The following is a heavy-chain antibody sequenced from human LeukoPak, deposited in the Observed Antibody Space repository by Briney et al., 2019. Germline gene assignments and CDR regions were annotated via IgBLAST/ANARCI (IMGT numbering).Heavy chain of an antibody. CDR1: GGSISSSSYY. CDR2: IYYSGST. J-gene: IGHJ5*02. Sequence: PSETLSLTCTVSGGSISSSSYYWGWIRQPLGKGLEWIGSIYYSGSTYYNPSLKSRVTISVDTSKNQFSLKLSSVTAADTAVYYCARVFSYPLRAPFDPWGQGTLVTVSS. D-gene: IGHD3-3*01. CDR3: ARVFSYPLRAPFDP. V-gene: IGHV4-39*07.